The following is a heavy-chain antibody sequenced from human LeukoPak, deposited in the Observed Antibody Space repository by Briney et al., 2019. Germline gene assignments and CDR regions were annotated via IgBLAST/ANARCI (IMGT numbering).Heavy chain of an antibody. CDR2: IYYSGST. V-gene: IGHV4-31*03. J-gene: IGHJ2*01. Sequence: SETLSLTCTVSGGSISSGGYYWSWIRQHPGKGLEWIGYIYYSGSTYYNPSLKSRVTISVDTSKNQFSLKLSSVTAADTAVYYCARDQVGGIAVAGTGSWYFDLWGRGTLVTVSS. D-gene: IGHD6-19*01. CDR1: GGSISSGGYY. CDR3: ARDQVGGIAVAGTGSWYFDL.